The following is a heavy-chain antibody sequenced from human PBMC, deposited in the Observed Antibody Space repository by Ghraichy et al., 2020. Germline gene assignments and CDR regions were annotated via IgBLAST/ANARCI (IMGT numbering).Heavy chain of an antibody. CDR3: ARARWGYSNSPRAFDY. J-gene: IGHJ4*02. D-gene: IGHD6-6*01. Sequence: GGSLRLSCTAPGFPFRSYTLHWVAQAPGKGLGWVSSISHSNNYIYQPDSLKGRFTISRDNAKNSLFLQINSLRAEDTAVYYCARARWGYSNSPRAFDYWGQGTLVTVSS. CDR2: ISHSNNYI. CDR1: GFPFRSYT. V-gene: IGHV3-21*01.